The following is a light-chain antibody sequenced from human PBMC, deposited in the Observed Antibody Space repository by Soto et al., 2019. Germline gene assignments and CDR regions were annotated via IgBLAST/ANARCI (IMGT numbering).Light chain of an antibody. Sequence: LTQPASVSGSPGQSITISCTGTSSDVGSYNLVSWYQQHPGKAPKLMIYEGSKRPSGVSNRFSGSKSGNTASLTISGLQAEDEADYYCCSYAGSSTLVFGTGTKVTVL. CDR3: CSYAGSSTLV. CDR1: SSDVGSYNL. V-gene: IGLV2-23*01. J-gene: IGLJ1*01. CDR2: EGS.